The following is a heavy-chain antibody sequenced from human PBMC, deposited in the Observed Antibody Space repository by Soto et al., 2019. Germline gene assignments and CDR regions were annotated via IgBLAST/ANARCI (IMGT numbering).Heavy chain of an antibody. CDR3: ADQNGYSRSTGKQNNWFDP. D-gene: IGHD6-13*01. CDR2: THHSGST. V-gene: IGHV4-4*02. J-gene: IGHJ5*02. CDR1: GGSMSSSNW. Sequence: SETLSLTCTGSGGSMSSSNWWNWVRQSPGKGLEWIGETHHSGSTYYNPSLKSRVTISVDTSKNQFSLKLSSVTAADTAVYYCADQNGYSRSTGKQNNWFDPWGQGTLVTVSS.